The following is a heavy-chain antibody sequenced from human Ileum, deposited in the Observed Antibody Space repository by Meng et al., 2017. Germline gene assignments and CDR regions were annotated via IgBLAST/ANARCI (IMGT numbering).Heavy chain of an antibody. J-gene: IGHJ5*02. D-gene: IGHD5-18*01. CDR2: IYTGGAT. CDR1: GFTVSSYY. V-gene: IGHV3-66*02. Sequence: EGQLLGAGGGLVQPGGSLRLSCAASGFTVSSYYMSWLRQAPGKGLEWVSVIYTGGATYYADSVKGRFTISRDNSENTLYLQMNSLRAEDTAVYYCARMGGYTYTYWFDPWGQGTLVTVSS. CDR3: ARMGGYTYTYWFDP.